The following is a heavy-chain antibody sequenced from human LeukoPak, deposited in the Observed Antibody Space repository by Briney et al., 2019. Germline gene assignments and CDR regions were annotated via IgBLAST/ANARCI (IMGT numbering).Heavy chain of an antibody. CDR2: IYSGGST. CDR1: GFTVTSIY. J-gene: IGHJ6*03. CDR3: ARDPYSGSYGADYYYYMDV. Sequence: GGSLRLSCAASGFTVTSIYMNWVRQAPGKGLEWVPIIYSGGSTFYADSVKGRFTISRDISKNTLYLQMNSLRAEDTAVYYCARDPYSGSYGADYYYYMDVWGKGTTVTISS. V-gene: IGHV3-66*01. D-gene: IGHD1-26*01.